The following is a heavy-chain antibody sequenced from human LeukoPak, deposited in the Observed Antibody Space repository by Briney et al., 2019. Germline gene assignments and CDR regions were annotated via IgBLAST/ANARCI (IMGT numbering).Heavy chain of an antibody. CDR3: ARGGGMRSWYDFDY. Sequence: GGSLRLSCIASGFHFSSYGLSWVRQGPGKGLEWVSAITGSDGRTYYTDSVKGRFTISRDNDKNLVHLQMNSLRAEDTAVYYCARGGGMRSWYDFDYWGQGTLVTVSS. J-gene: IGHJ4*02. D-gene: IGHD6-13*01. CDR1: GFHFSSYG. CDR2: ITGSDGRT. V-gene: IGHV3-23*01.